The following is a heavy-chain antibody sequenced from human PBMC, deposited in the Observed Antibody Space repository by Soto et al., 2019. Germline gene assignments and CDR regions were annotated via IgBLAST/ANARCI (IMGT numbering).Heavy chain of an antibody. J-gene: IGHJ3*02. V-gene: IGHV4-61*08. CDR1: GGSVGTGAYY. CDR3: ARHDYYHRTFDI. Sequence: QVQLQESGPGLVTPSETLSLTCRVSGGSVGTGAYYWSWIRQPPGKGLEWIGYTLYSGSPNYNPSLQSLQSRVTISVDTSRNQFSLRLTSVTAADTALYYCARHDYYHRTFDIWGQGTLVTVSP. D-gene: IGHD3-9*01. CDR2: TLYSGSP.